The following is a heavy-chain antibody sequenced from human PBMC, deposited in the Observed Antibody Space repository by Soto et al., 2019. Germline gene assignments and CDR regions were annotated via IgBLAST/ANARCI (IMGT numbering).Heavy chain of an antibody. CDR2: LYYTGST. CDR3: ASGPFHI. V-gene: IGHV4-31*03. Sequence: QVQLQESGPGLLKPSQTLSLTCTVSGGSITSDGFYWTWIRQRPGKGLEWIAYLYYTGSTFYNPSLKSRLTMSLDKSANRFSLKMTSGTAADTAIYFCASGPFHILGQGTMVVVSS. J-gene: IGHJ3*02. CDR1: GGSITSDGFY.